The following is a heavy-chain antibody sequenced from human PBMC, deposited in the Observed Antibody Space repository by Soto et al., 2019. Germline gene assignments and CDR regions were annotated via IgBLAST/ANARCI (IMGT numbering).Heavy chain of an antibody. CDR2: IYYSGST. CDR1: GGSISSYY. J-gene: IGHJ4*02. D-gene: IGHD2-15*01. V-gene: IGHV4-59*01. Sequence: PSETLSLSCTVSGGSISSYYWSWIRQPPGKGLEWIGYIYYSGSTNYNPSLKSRVTISVDTSKNQFSLKLSSVTAADTAVYYCARGLGYCSGGRCYFDYWGPGTLVTVSS. CDR3: ARGLGYCSGGRCYFDY.